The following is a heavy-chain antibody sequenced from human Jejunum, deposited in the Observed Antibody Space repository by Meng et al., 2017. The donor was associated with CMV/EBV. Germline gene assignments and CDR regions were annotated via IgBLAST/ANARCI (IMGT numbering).Heavy chain of an antibody. J-gene: IGHJ4*02. V-gene: IGHV4-4*07. Sequence: DSAPGLVHPPVPLPLTCPVSVASISTYYWTWIRQPAGKGLEWIGRIYTSGSTHYNPSLKSRVTMSVDTSKNQFSLKLSSVTAADTAVYYCARENSGYDYWGQGTLVTVSS. CDR1: VASISTYY. D-gene: IGHD5-12*01. CDR3: ARENSGYDY. CDR2: IYTSGST.